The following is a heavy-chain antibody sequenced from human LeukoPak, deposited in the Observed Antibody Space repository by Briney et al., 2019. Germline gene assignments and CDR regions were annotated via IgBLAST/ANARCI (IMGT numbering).Heavy chain of an antibody. CDR3: AKDTAGVVVPAEAFDI. D-gene: IGHD2-2*01. CDR1: GFTVSSNY. Sequence: GGSLRLSCAASGFTVSSNYMSWVRQAPGKGLEWVSVIYSGGSTYYADSVKGRFTISRDNSKNTLYLQMNSLRAEDTAVYYCAKDTAGVVVPAEAFDIWGQGTMVTVSS. J-gene: IGHJ3*02. V-gene: IGHV3-53*01. CDR2: IYSGGST.